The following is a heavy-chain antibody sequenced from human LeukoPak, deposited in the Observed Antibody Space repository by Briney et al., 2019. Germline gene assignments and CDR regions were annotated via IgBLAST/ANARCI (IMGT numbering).Heavy chain of an antibody. Sequence: PSETLSLTCTVSGGSISSYYWSRIRQPAGKGLEWIGRIYTSGSTNYNPSLKSRVTISVDTSKNQFSLKLSSVTAADTAVYYCARYDFWSGYYFDYWGQGTLVTVSS. V-gene: IGHV4-4*07. CDR2: IYTSGST. J-gene: IGHJ4*02. CDR1: GGSISSYY. D-gene: IGHD3-3*01. CDR3: ARYDFWSGYYFDY.